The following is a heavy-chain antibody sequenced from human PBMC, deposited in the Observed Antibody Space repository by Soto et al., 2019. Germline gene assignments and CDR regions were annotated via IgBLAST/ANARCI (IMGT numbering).Heavy chain of an antibody. D-gene: IGHD1-20*01. J-gene: IGHJ3*02. CDR2: ISSSSSYI. V-gene: IGHV3-21*01. CDR3: ARDQRNNWNDPDDAFDI. Sequence: GGSLRLSCAASGFTFSSYSMNWVRQAPGKGLEWVSSISSSSSYIYYADSVKGRFTISRDNAKNSLYLQMNSLRAEDTAVYYCARDQRNNWNDPDDAFDIWGQGTMVTV. CDR1: GFTFSSYS.